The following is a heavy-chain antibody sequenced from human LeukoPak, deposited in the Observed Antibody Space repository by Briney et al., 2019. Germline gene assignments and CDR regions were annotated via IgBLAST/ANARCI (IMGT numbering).Heavy chain of an antibody. CDR1: GFTFSSYW. Sequence: GGSLRLSCAASGFTFSSYWMSWVRQAPGKGLEWVANIKQDGSEKYYVDSVKGRFTISGDNAKNSLYLQMNSLRAEDTAVYYCARGTTVTYAGDYYYMDVWGKGTTVTVSS. D-gene: IGHD4-11*01. CDR2: IKQDGSEK. CDR3: ARGTTVTYAGDYYYMDV. V-gene: IGHV3-7*01. J-gene: IGHJ6*03.